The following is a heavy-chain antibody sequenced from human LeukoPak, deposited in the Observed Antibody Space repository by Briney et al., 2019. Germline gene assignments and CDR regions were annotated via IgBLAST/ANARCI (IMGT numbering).Heavy chain of an antibody. D-gene: IGHD3/OR15-3a*01. V-gene: IGHV3-66*01. Sequence: PGGSLRLSCAASGFTVSSNDMNWVRQAPGKGLEGVSIIHIGNSIYYADPVKGRFTISRDNSKNTLYLQMNSLRAEDTAVYYCAADWPLDYWGQGTLVTVSS. J-gene: IGHJ4*02. CDR2: IHIGNSI. CDR1: GFTVSSND. CDR3: AADWPLDY.